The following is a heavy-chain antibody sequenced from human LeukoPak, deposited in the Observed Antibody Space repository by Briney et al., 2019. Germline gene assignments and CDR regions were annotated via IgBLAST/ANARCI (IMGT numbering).Heavy chain of an antibody. CDR2: INHSGST. V-gene: IGHV4-34*01. J-gene: IGHJ6*02. Sequence: KPSETLSLTCAVYGGSFSGYYWSWIRHPPGKGLEWIGEINHSGSTNYNPSLKSRVTISVDTSKNQFTLKLSSVTAADTAVYYCARDNTVTTYYYYGMDVWGQGTTVTVSS. CDR1: GGSFSGYY. D-gene: IGHD4-11*01. CDR3: ARDNTVTTYYYYGMDV.